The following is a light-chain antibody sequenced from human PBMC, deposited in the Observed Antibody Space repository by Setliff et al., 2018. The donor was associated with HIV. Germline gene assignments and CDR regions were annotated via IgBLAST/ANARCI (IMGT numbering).Light chain of an antibody. Sequence: QSALPQPPSASGTPGQRVTISCSGSTSNIGTNNVNWYQHLPGTAPKLLIYADNQRPSGVPDRFSGSKSGTSASLAISGLQSEDEADYYCAAWGDSLNGRGVFGTGTKVTVL. CDR2: ADN. CDR1: TSNIGTNN. J-gene: IGLJ1*01. CDR3: AAWGDSLNGRGV. V-gene: IGLV1-44*01.